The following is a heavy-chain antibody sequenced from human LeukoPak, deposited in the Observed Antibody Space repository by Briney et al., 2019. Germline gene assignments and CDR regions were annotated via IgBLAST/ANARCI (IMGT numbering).Heavy chain of an antibody. CDR2: FDPEDGET. CDR3: ATESSSSWYGLNRNYFDY. D-gene: IGHD6-13*01. Sequence: ASVKVSCKVSGYTLTELSMHWVRQAPGKGLEWMGGFDPEDGETIYAQKFQSRVTMTEDTSTDTAYMELSSLRSEDTAVYYCATESSSSWYGLNRNYFDYWGQGTLVTVSS. CDR1: GYTLTELS. V-gene: IGHV1-24*01. J-gene: IGHJ4*02.